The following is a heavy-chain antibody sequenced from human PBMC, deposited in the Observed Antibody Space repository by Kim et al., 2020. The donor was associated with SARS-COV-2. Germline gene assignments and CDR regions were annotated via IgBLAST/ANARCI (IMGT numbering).Heavy chain of an antibody. Sequence: SVKVSCKASGGTFNSYAVSWVRQAPGQGLEWVGGIIPLFGTTNYAQKFEGRVTITADISTSTAYMELSSLMYEDTAVYYCARCGSADYYYGLDVWGQGTTVTVSS. J-gene: IGHJ6*02. V-gene: IGHV1-69*06. CDR3: ARCGSADYYYGLDV. D-gene: IGHD1-26*01. CDR1: GGTFNSYA. CDR2: IIPLFGTT.